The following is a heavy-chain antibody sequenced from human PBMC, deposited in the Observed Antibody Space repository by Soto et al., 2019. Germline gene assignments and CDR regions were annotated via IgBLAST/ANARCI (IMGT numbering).Heavy chain of an antibody. CDR1: GYTFTSYG. D-gene: IGHD2-2*01. Sequence: ASVKVSCKASGYTFTSYGISWVRQAPGQGLEWMGWISAYNGNTNYAQKLQGRVTMTTDASTSTAYMELRSLRSDDTAVYYCARGGRGYCISTSCRTQGRWYDPWGQGTLVTVSS. CDR3: ARGGRGYCISTSCRTQGRWYDP. J-gene: IGHJ5*02. V-gene: IGHV1-18*01. CDR2: ISAYNGNT.